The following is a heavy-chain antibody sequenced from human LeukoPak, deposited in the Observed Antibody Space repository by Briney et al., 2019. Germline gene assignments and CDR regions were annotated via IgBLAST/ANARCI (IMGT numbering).Heavy chain of an antibody. CDR1: GGTFSSYA. CDR3: ARVGYCSSTSCHRSYYYYYMDV. J-gene: IGHJ6*03. V-gene: IGHV1-69*05. CDR2: IIPIFGTA. Sequence: SVKVSCKASGGTFSSYAISWVRQAPGRGLEWMGGIIPIFGTANYAQKFQGRVTITTDESTSTAYMELSSLRSEDTAVYYCARVGYCSSTSCHRSYYYYYMDVWGKGTTVTVSS. D-gene: IGHD2-2*03.